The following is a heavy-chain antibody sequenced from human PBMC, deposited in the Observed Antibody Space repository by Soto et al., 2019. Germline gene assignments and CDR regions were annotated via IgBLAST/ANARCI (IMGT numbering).Heavy chain of an antibody. CDR3: ARQNYYSGMDV. CDR1: GYTFTSYF. Sequence: QAHLVQSGGEVKKPGASVKVSCKTSGYTFTSYFITWVRQAPGQGLEWMGWISPYNGNTNYAQMSQGRVTMTTDTTTSTGYLELRSLRYDDTAVYYCARQNYYSGMDVWGQGTTVTVSS. V-gene: IGHV1-18*01. D-gene: IGHD3-10*01. CDR2: ISPYNGNT. J-gene: IGHJ6*02.